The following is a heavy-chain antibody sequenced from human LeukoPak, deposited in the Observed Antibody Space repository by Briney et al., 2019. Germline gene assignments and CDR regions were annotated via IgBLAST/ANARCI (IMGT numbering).Heavy chain of an antibody. V-gene: IGHV4-39*07. CDR1: GGSIITPNYY. D-gene: IGHD5-18*01. J-gene: IGHJ3*02. Sequence: SETLSLTCTVSGGSIITPNYYWGWIRQTPGKGLEWIGNIFYSGGTYYSPSLTSRVTISLDTSRNQFSLKLSSVTAADTAVYYCARRIQLWLSAFDIWGQGTMVTVSS. CDR3: ARRIQLWLSAFDI. CDR2: IFYSGGT.